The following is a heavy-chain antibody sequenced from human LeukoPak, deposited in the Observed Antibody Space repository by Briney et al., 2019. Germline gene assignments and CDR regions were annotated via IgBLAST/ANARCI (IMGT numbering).Heavy chain of an antibody. CDR2: IIPFFLTT. J-gene: IGHJ4*02. V-gene: IGHV1-69*01. CDR1: GGTFSSYA. Sequence: ASVKVSCKASGGTFSSYAISWVRQAPGQGLEWMGGIIPFFLTTNYAQKFQGRVTITADDSASTTYMELSSLRSEDTAVYYCATYQLLSHESFEDWGQGTLVTVSS. CDR3: ATYQLLSHESFED. D-gene: IGHD2-2*01.